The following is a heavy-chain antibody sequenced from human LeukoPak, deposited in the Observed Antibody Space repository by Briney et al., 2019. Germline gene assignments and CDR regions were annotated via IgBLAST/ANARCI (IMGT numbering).Heavy chain of an antibody. V-gene: IGHV3-48*04. D-gene: IGHD1-1*01. Sequence: GGSLRLSCAASGFIFSDCMNWVRQAPGKGLEWISYIGLSSGRTMYADSVKGRFTISGDTAKNSLYLQMNSLRVEDTAVYFCARDHNYAFDNWGQGILVTVSS. CDR1: GFIFSDC. CDR2: IGLSSGRT. CDR3: ARDHNYAFDN. J-gene: IGHJ4*02.